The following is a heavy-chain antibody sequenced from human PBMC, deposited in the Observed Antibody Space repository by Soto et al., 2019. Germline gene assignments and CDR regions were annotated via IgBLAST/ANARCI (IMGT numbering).Heavy chain of an antibody. V-gene: IGHV3-30*18. J-gene: IGHJ3*02. CDR1: GFTFSSYG. CDR2: FSYDGINK. CDR3: AKGPDIVVVPAASTGGAFDI. Sequence: GGSLRLSCAASGFTFSSYGMHWVRQAPGKGLEWLVVFSYDGINKYYADSVKGRFTISRDNSKNTLYLQMNSLRAEDTAVYYCAKGPDIVVVPAASTGGAFDIWGQGTMVTVSS. D-gene: IGHD2-2*01.